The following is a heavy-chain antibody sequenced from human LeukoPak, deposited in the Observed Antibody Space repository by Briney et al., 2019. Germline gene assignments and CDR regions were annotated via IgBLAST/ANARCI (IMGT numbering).Heavy chain of an antibody. D-gene: IGHD3-22*01. CDR3: ARADYDSSGPFDY. Sequence: GGSLRLSCAASGFTFSSYGMHWVRQAPGKGLEWVAVISYDGSNKYYADSVKGRFTISRDKAKNSLYLQMNSLRAEDTAVYYCARADYDSSGPFDYWGQGTLVTVSS. CDR2: ISYDGSNK. V-gene: IGHV3-30*03. J-gene: IGHJ4*02. CDR1: GFTFSSYG.